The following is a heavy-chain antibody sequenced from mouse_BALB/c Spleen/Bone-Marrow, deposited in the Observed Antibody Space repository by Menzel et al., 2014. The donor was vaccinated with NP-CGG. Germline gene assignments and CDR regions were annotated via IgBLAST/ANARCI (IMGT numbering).Heavy chain of an antibody. Sequence: EVKLMESGGGLVQPGGSRKLSCAASGFTFSSFGMHWVRQAPEKGLEWVAYISSGSSTIYYADTVKGRFTISGDNPKNTLFLQMSSLRSEDTAMYYCARYDGYYSGYFDVWGAGTTVTVSS. CDR1: GFTFSSFG. CDR3: ARYDGYYSGYFDV. J-gene: IGHJ1*01. CDR2: ISSGSSTI. D-gene: IGHD2-3*01. V-gene: IGHV5-17*02.